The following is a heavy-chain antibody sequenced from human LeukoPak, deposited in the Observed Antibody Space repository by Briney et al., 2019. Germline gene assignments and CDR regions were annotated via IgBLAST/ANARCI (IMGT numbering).Heavy chain of an antibody. CDR2: TYYRSKWYN. CDR3: ARSIGYFDY. V-gene: IGHV6-1*01. CDR1: GDSVSSNSAA. Sequence: SQTLSLTCAISGDSVSSNSAAWNWITQSPSRGLEWLGRTYYRSKWYNHYALSVKSRITVNLDTSKNQFSLQLNSVTPEDTAVYYCARSIGYFDYWGQGTLVTVSS. D-gene: IGHD6-6*01. J-gene: IGHJ4*02.